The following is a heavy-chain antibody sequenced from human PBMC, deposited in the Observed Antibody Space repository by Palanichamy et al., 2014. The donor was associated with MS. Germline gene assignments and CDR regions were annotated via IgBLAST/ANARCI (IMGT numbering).Heavy chain of an antibody. CDR1: GFSLSASEGG. V-gene: IGHV2-5*02. CDR3: ARSPPRDSPTGWFDP. J-gene: IGHJ5*02. D-gene: IGHD4-11*01. CDR2: IFGDYDY. Sequence: QITLEESGPALVKPTQTLTLTCTFSGFSLSASEGGVGWVRQPPGKAPEWLALIFGDYDYRYSPSLQSRLAITRDSSKNQVVLTMTNIEPLDTATYYCARSPPRDSPTGWFDPWGQGTLVTVSS.